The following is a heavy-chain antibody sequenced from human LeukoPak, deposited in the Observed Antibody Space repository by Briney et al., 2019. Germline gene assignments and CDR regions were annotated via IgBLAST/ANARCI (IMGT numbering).Heavy chain of an antibody. V-gene: IGHV3-21*01. CDR1: GFTFSSYT. Sequence: GGSLRLSCAASGFTFSSYTMNWVRQAPGKGLEWVSSISSRSSYIYYADSVKGRFTISIDNAKNSLYLQMNSLRAEDTAVYYCARDAYCSTTSCKEYFDLWGRGTLVTVSS. CDR3: ARDAYCSTTSCKEYFDL. J-gene: IGHJ2*01. CDR2: ISSRSSYI. D-gene: IGHD2-2*01.